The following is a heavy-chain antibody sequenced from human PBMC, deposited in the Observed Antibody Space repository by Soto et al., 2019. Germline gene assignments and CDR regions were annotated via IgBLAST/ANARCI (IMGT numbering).Heavy chain of an antibody. CDR3: ARGKVGGKFDY. Sequence: GGSLRLSCAASGFTFSSYWMSWVRQAPGKGLEWVANIKQDGSEKYYVDSVKGRFTISRDNAKNSLYLQMNSRRAEETAVYYCARGKVGGKFDYWGQGTLVTVSS. D-gene: IGHD3-10*01. V-gene: IGHV3-7*03. CDR2: IKQDGSEK. CDR1: GFTFSSYW. J-gene: IGHJ4*02.